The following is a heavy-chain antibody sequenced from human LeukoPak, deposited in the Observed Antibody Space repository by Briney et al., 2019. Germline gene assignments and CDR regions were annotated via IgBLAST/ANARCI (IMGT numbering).Heavy chain of an antibody. J-gene: IGHJ5*02. D-gene: IGHD2-21*02. V-gene: IGHV3-21*01. Sequence: GGSLSLSCAASGFTFTRYSLHWVRQPPGRGLEWVSSISRSSSDMYYADSVMGRFTISRDNAKNSLYLQMNNLRAEDTAVYYCARGLLPDVVVTAIYYFDPWGQGTLVTVSS. CDR2: ISRSSSDM. CDR1: GFTFTRYS. CDR3: ARGLLPDVVVTAIYYFDP.